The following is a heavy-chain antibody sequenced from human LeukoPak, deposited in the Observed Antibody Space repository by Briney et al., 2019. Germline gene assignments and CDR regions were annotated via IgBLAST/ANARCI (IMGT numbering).Heavy chain of an antibody. D-gene: IGHD2-2*01. V-gene: IGHV3-23*01. CDR2: ITLSGANT. Sequence: GGSLRLSCAASGFTFSSSAMTWVRQSPGKGLEWVSSITLSGANTFYADSVMGRFTISRDNSKNTLYLQMNSLSAEDTAVYYCAKRGNPAVGHHYLDVWGEGTPVSVSS. CDR1: GFTFSSSA. CDR3: AKRGNPAVGHHYLDV. J-gene: IGHJ6*03.